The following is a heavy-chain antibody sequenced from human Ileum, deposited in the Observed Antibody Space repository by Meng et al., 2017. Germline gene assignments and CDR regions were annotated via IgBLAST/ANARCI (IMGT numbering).Heavy chain of an antibody. Sequence: GESLKISCAASGLIFRNYGMHWVRQAPGKGLEWVAVIYYDGRDKYYSDSVKGRFTISRDNSKNMLYLRMNSLRAEDTAVYYCATEDHWSGSLDSDFGMNVWGQGTTVTVSS. CDR3: ATEDHWSGSLDSDFGMNV. D-gene: IGHD3-3*01. V-gene: IGHV3-33*01. J-gene: IGHJ6*02. CDR1: GLIFRNYG. CDR2: IYYDGRDK.